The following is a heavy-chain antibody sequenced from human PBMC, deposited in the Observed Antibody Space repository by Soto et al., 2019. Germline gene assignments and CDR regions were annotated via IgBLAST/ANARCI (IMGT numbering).Heavy chain of an antibody. D-gene: IGHD6-19*01. V-gene: IGHV3-13*01. J-gene: IGHJ4*02. Sequence: EVQLVESGGGLVQPGGSLRLSCAASGFTFSSYDMHWVRQATGKGLEWVSAIGTAGDTYYPGSVKGRFTISRENAKNSLYVQMNSLRAGDTAVYYCARSYGAVAGLDYWGQGTLVTVSS. CDR1: GFTFSSYD. CDR3: ARSYGAVAGLDY. CDR2: IGTAGDT.